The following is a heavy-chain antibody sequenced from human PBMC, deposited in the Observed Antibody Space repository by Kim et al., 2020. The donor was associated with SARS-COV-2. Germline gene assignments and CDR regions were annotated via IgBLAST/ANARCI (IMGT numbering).Heavy chain of an antibody. D-gene: IGHD1-26*01. CDR1: GGTFSSYA. Sequence: SVKVSCKASGGTFSSYAISWVRQAPGQGLEWMGRIIPILGIANYAQKFQGRVTITADKSPRTAYMELSSLRPEDTAVYYCARETLRRELATTKKDDFD. V-gene: IGHV1-69*04. CDR2: IIPILGIA. J-gene: IGHJ3*01. CDR3: ARETLRRELATTKKDDFD.